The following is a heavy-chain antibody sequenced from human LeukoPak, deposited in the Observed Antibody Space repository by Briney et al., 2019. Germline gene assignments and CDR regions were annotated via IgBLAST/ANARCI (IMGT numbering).Heavy chain of an antibody. D-gene: IGHD5-24*01. V-gene: IGHV4-4*07. J-gene: IGHJ6*03. CDR2: IYTSGST. CDR3: ARGRDGYNWSAYYYYYYMDV. Sequence: SETLSLTCTVSGGSISSYYWSWIRQPAGKGLEWIGRIYTSGSTNYNPSLKSRVTISVDTSKNQFSLKLSSVTAADTAVYYCARGRDGYNWSAYYYYYYMDVWGKGTTVTVSS. CDR1: GGSISSYY.